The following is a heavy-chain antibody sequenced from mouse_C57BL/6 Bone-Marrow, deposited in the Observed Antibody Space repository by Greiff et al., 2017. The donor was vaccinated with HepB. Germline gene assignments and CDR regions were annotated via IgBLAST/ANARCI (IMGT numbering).Heavy chain of an antibody. Sequence: VQLQQPGAELVKPGASVKMSCKASGYTFTSYWITWVKQRPGQGLEWIGDIYPGSGSTNYNEKFKSKATLTVDTSSSTAYMQLSSLTSEDSAVYYCARQGQLRPHYYAMDYWGQGTSVTVSS. CDR3: ARQGQLRPHYYAMDY. V-gene: IGHV1-55*01. D-gene: IGHD3-2*02. CDR2: IYPGSGST. CDR1: GYTFTSYW. J-gene: IGHJ4*01.